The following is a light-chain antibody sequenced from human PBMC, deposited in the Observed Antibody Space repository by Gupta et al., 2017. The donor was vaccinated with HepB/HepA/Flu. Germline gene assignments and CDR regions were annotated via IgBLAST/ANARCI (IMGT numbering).Light chain of an antibody. V-gene: IGKV4-1*01. CDR2: WAS. CDR1: QSVLYSPNNKNF. CDR3: QQEDNTPFT. J-gene: IGKJ3*01. Sequence: DIVMTQSPDSLAVSLGERATINCKSSQSVLYSPNNKNFLAWYQQKPGQPPKLLFYWASTRESGVPDRFSGSGSGTDFTLAISSLQAEDVAIYYCQQEDNTPFTFGPGTKVDIK.